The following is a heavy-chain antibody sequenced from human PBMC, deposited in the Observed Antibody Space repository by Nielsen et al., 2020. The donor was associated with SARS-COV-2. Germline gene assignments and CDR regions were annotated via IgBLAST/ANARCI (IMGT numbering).Heavy chain of an antibody. CDR3: AKCDSSSWSNYYYYMDV. CDR2: ISGSGGST. V-gene: IGHV3-23*01. D-gene: IGHD6-13*01. Sequence: GESLKISCAASGFTFSSYSMNWVRQAPGKGLEWVSAISGSGGSTYYADSVKGRFTISRDNSKNTLYLQMNSLRAEDTAVYYCAKCDSSSWSNYYYYMDVWGKGTTVTVSS. CDR1: GFTFSSYS. J-gene: IGHJ6*03.